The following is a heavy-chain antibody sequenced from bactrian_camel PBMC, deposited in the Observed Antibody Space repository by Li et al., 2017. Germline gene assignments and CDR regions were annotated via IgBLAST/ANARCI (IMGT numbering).Heavy chain of an antibody. D-gene: IGHD3*01. Sequence: DVQLVESGGGSVQPGGSLRLSCGASGHTYSSNCMGWFRQAPGKGLEWVAQIAYDGWVSRYHDSAKGRFTISQDNAEKMLYLQMNSLKPDDSAMYYCAAGHLAVYIWGLAAKESEYAYWGQGTQVTVS. V-gene: IGHV3S42*01. CDR3: AAGHLAVYIWGLAAKESEYAY. CDR1: GHTYSSNC. CDR2: IAYDGWVS. J-gene: IGHJ4*01.